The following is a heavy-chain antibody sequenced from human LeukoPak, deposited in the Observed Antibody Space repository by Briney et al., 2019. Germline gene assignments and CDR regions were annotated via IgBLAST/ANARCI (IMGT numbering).Heavy chain of an antibody. CDR1: GFTFSSYS. Sequence: GGSLRLSCAASGFTFSSYSMNWVRQAPGKGLEWVSSISSSSSYIYYADSVKGRFTISRDNAKNSLYLQMNSLRAEDTAVYYCARGFYDSNAFDYWGQGTLVTVSS. CDR3: ARGFYDSNAFDY. CDR2: ISSSSSYI. J-gene: IGHJ4*02. V-gene: IGHV3-21*01. D-gene: IGHD3-22*01.